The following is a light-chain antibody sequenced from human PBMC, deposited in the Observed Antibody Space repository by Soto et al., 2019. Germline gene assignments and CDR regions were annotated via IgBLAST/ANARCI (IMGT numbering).Light chain of an antibody. CDR3: CSYAGGSTYV. Sequence: QSVLTQPPSVSGAPGQRVTISCTGSSSNIGAGYDVHWYQQLPGTAPKLLIYGNSNRPSGVSNRFSGSKSGNTASLTISGLQAEDEADYYCCSYAGGSTYVFGTGTKVT. CDR2: GNS. V-gene: IGLV1-40*01. CDR1: SSNIGAGYD. J-gene: IGLJ1*01.